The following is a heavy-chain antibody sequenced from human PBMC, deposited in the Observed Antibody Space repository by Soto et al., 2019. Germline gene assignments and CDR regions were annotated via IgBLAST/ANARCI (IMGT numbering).Heavy chain of an antibody. V-gene: IGHV3-7*01. CDR2: IHQDGNEK. J-gene: IGHJ6*02. CDR1: RFTFSTYR. CDR3: AGGNALDV. Sequence: PGGSLRLSCAASRFTFSTYRMTWGRLTPGKGLEWVANIHQDGNEKYYMDSVKGRFTTSRDNAKNSLYLQMTSLRAEDTAVYYCAGGNALDVWGQGTTVTVSS.